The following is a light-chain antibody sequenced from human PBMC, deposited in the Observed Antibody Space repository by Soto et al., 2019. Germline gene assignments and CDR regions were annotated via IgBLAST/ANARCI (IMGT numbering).Light chain of an antibody. J-gene: IGKJ5*01. V-gene: IGKV3-15*01. CDR1: QNVYNN. Sequence: EMPMTQSPATLSVSPGERATLSCRASQNVYNNLAWYQQKPGQAPRLLIFDASTRATGIPARFSGSGSGTEFTLTISGLQSEDFAIYYCQQYNKWPLITFGQGTRLEIK. CDR3: QQYNKWPLIT. CDR2: DAS.